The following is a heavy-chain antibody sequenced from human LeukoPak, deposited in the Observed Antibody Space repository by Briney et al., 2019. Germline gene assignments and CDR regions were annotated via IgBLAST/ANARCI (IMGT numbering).Heavy chain of an antibody. Sequence: KPSQTLSLTCSVSGASISGGGYYWNWIRQHPGKGLEWIGYIYSSGSTYYNPSLKSRLSISVDTSKNQFSLKLTSVTAADTAVYYCARDKATSGSYLSRYAFDIWGQGTMVTVSS. V-gene: IGHV4-31*03. CDR3: ARDKATSGSYLSRYAFDI. J-gene: IGHJ3*02. CDR2: IYSSGST. D-gene: IGHD1-26*01. CDR1: GASISGGGYY.